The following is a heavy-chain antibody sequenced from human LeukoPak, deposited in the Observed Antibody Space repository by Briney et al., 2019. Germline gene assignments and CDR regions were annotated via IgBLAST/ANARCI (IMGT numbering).Heavy chain of an antibody. Sequence: GGSLRLSCAASGFTVSSNYMSWVRQAPGKGLEWVSVIYSGGSTYYADSVKGRFTISRHNSKNTLYLQMNSLRAEDTAVYYCARTSQLKDSRHLYFDYWGQGTLVTVSS. D-gene: IGHD2-2*01. J-gene: IGHJ4*02. CDR2: IYSGGST. CDR3: ARTSQLKDSRHLYFDY. CDR1: GFTVSSNY. V-gene: IGHV3-53*04.